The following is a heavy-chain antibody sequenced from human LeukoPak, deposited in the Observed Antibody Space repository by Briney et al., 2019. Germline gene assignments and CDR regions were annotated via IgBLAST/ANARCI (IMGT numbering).Heavy chain of an antibody. CDR1: GGTLSSYA. CDR3: ARVIDFWSGYSVDY. CDR2: IIPIFGTA. V-gene: IGHV1-69*05. Sequence: SVKVSCKASGGTLSSYAISWVRQAPGQGLEWMGGIIPIFGTANYAQKFQGRVTITTDESTSTAYMELSSLRSEDTAVYYCARVIDFWSGYSVDYWGQGTLVTVSS. D-gene: IGHD3-3*01. J-gene: IGHJ4*02.